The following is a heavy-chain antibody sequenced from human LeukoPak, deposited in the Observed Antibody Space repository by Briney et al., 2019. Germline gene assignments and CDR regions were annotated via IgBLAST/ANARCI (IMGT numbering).Heavy chain of an antibody. CDR3: ARGRGGYYFDY. CDR2: LYSGGNT. V-gene: IGHV3-53*01. Sequence: PGGSLRLSCAASGFTVSSNYMSWVRQAPGKGLEWVSVLYSGGNTYYADSVKGRFTISRDNSKTTLYLQMNSLRAEDTAVYYCARGRGGYYFDYWGQGTLVTVSS. CDR1: GFTVSSNY. D-gene: IGHD3-22*01. J-gene: IGHJ4*02.